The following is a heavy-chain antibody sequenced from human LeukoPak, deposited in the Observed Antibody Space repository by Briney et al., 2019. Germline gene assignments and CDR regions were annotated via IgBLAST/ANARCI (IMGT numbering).Heavy chain of an antibody. D-gene: IGHD5-24*01. V-gene: IGHV4-59*08. CDR3: ARHKWDGFNCFVY. J-gene: IGHJ4*02. CDR1: SGSIRSND. Sequence: SETLSLTCTVSSGSIRSNDWSWVRQPPGKGLEWIAYIYQSGSTNYNPSLKSRVTISVDTSKNQFSLSLSSVTAADTAVYYCARHKWDGFNCFVYWGQGTLVTVSS. CDR2: IYQSGST.